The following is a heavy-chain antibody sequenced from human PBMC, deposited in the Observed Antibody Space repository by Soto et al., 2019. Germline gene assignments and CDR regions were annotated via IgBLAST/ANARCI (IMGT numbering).Heavy chain of an antibody. J-gene: IGHJ6*02. V-gene: IGHV5-51*01. Sequence: PGESLKISCKGSGYNFATDWIGWMRQMPGKGLEWMGIIYPVDSDTRYSPSFQGQVTISADKSISTAFLQWSSLKASDTAMYYCARYWHSYSLNYYRGMDVWGQGTTVTVSS. CDR2: IYPVDSDT. D-gene: IGHD5-18*01. CDR3: ARYWHSYSLNYYRGMDV. CDR1: GYNFATDW.